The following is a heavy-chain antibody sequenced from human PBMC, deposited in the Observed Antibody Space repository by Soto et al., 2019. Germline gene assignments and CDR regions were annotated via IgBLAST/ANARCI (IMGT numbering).Heavy chain of an antibody. Sequence: QVQLVESGGGVVQPGRSLRLSCAASGFTFSSYGMHWVRQAPGKGLEWVAVISYDGSNKYYADSVKGRFTSSRDNSKNTLYLQMNSLRAEDTAVYYCAKDLGDTAIGVWGQGTTVTVSS. CDR2: ISYDGSNK. J-gene: IGHJ6*02. V-gene: IGHV3-30*18. D-gene: IGHD5-18*01. CDR1: GFTFSSYG. CDR3: AKDLGDTAIGV.